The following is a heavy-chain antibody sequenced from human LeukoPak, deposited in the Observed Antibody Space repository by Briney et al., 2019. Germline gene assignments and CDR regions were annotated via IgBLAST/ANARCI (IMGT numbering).Heavy chain of an antibody. J-gene: IGHJ4*02. CDR3: AKGKKMTVAGLFDY. CDR2: ISWNSGGI. CDR1: GFTLDDYA. D-gene: IGHD6-19*01. V-gene: IGHV3-9*01. Sequence: PGRSLILSCAASGFTLDDYAMHWVRQAPGKGLEWVSGISWNSGGIGYADSVKGRFTISRDNAKNSLYLQMNSLRADDTALYYCAKGKKMTVAGLFDYWGQGTLVTVSS.